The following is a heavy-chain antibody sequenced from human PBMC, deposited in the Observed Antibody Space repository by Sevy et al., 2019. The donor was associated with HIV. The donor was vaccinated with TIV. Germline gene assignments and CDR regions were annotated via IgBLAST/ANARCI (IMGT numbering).Heavy chain of an antibody. CDR1: GFTFTSYA. CDR3: AKDMFPDIVVVVAAKPFDY. CDR2: INCSGGST. J-gene: IGHJ4*02. D-gene: IGHD2-15*01. Sequence: GGSLRLSCAASGFTFTSYAMSWVRQAPGKGLEWVSAINCSGGSTYNADNVKGRFTISRDNSKNTLYQQMNSLRAEDTAVYYCAKDMFPDIVVVVAAKPFDYWGQGTLVTVSS. V-gene: IGHV3-23*01.